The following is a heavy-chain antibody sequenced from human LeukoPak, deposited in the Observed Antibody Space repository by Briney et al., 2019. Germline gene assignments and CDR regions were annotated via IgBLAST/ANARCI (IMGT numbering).Heavy chain of an antibody. Sequence: PSETLSLTCVVYGGSFSGSYWSWIRQPPGKGLEWIGEINHSGSTNYNPSLKSRVSISVDSSKNQFSLNLRSVTAADTAVYYCARGGPAGVATIHYFDYWGQGTLVTVSS. CDR3: ARGGPAGVATIHYFDY. D-gene: IGHD5-12*01. CDR1: GGSFSGSY. J-gene: IGHJ4*02. CDR2: INHSGST. V-gene: IGHV4-34*01.